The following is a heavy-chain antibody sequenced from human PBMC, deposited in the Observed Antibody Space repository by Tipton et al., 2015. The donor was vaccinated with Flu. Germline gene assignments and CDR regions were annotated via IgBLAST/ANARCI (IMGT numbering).Heavy chain of an antibody. D-gene: IGHD5-12*01. CDR2: ISSYNSNT. V-gene: IGHV1-18*01. CDR3: ARDGYSGYDFPPYYYYGMDV. CDR1: GYTFTSYG. Sequence: QLVQSGAEVKKPGASVKVSCKASGYTFTSYGISWVRQAPGQGLEWMGWISSYNSNTNYAESLQGRLTMTTDTSTSTAYMELRSLRSDDTAVYYCARDGYSGYDFPPYYYYGMDVWGQGTTVTVSS. J-gene: IGHJ6*02.